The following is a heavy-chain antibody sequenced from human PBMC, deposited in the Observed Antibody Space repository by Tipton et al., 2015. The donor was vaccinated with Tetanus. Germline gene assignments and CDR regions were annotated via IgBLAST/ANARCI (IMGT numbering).Heavy chain of an antibody. J-gene: IGHJ5*02. Sequence: QSGAEVKMPGASVKVSCKASGFSLTTYAINWVRQAPGQGLEWMGWINTNTGNPTYAQGFTRRFVFSLDTSVSTAYLQISTLKADDTAVYYCARHWWGYDVWRGYNWFDPWGQGTLVTVSS. CDR3: ARHWWGYDVWRGYNWFDP. V-gene: IGHV7-4-1*02. D-gene: IGHD3-3*01. CDR1: GFSLTTYA. CDR2: INTNTGNP.